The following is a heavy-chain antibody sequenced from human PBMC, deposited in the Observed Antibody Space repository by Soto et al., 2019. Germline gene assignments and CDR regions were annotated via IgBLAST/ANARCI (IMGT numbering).Heavy chain of an antibody. D-gene: IGHD6-19*01. CDR3: ARDLSSYDAFDI. V-gene: IGHV4-31*03. CDR2: IYYSGST. Sequence: QVQLQESGPGLVKPSQTLSLTCTVSGGSISSGGYYWSWIRQHPGKGLEWIGYIYYSGSTYYNPSLKSRVTISVDTSKNQCALKLSSVTAADTAVYYCARDLSSYDAFDIWGQGTMVTVSS. CDR1: GGSISSGGYY. J-gene: IGHJ3*02.